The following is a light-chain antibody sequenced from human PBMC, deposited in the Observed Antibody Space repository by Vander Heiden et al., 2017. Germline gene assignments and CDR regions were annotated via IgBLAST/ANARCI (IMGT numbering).Light chain of an antibody. J-gene: IGKJ1*01. V-gene: IGKV3-11*01. CDR1: QRVSSY. CDR2: DAS. CDR3: QQRSNWPS. Sequence: EIVLTQSPATLSLSPGERATLSCRASQRVSSYLAWYQQKPGQAPRLLIYDASNRATGIPARFSGSGSGTDFTLTISSLEPEDFAVYYCQQRSNWPSFGQGTKGNQT.